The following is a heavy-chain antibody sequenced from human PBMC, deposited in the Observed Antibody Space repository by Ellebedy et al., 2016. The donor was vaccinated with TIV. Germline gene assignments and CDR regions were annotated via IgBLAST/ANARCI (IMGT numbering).Heavy chain of an antibody. V-gene: IGHV3-72*01. D-gene: IGHD7-27*01. J-gene: IGHJ4*02. CDR3: AKTGETRFDY. Sequence: PGGSLRLSCTASGFTFSDHYMDWVRQAPGKGLEWVARCRNKAKGYTTEYAPSVRDRFIISRDDSQNSLYLQMNSLKTEDTAVYYCAKTGETRFDYWGQGTLVTVSS. CDR2: CRNKAKGYTT. CDR1: GFTFSDHY.